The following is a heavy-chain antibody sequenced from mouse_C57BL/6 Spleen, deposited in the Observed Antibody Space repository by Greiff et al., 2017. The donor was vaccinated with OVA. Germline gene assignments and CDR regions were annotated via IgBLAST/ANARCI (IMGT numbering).Heavy chain of an antibody. D-gene: IGHD3-2*02. CDR3: ARVAQATDAMDY. V-gene: IGHV1-26*01. J-gene: IGHJ4*01. CDR2: INPNNGGT. CDR1: GYTFTDYY. Sequence: VQLQQSGPELVKPGASVKISCKASGYTFTDYYMNWVKQSHGKSLEWIGDINPNNGGTSYNQKFKGKATLTVDKSSSTAYMELRSLTSEDSAVYYCARVAQATDAMDYWGQGTSVTVSS.